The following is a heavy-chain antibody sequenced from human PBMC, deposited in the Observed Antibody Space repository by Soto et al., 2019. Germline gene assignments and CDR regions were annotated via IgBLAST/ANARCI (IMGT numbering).Heavy chain of an antibody. D-gene: IGHD3-10*01. V-gene: IGHV4-39*01. Sequence: PSETLSLTCTVSTDSSSFTNSYWGWIRQPPGKGLQWIGSSSYNGGTFYNPSLKGRVVISFDTSKKQSSLQVTSVTAADTAVYLCERHSTEVVWRGFDFWGQGSPVTVSS. CDR1: TDSSSFTNSY. CDR2: SSYNGGT. CDR3: ERHSTEVVWRGFDF. J-gene: IGHJ4*02.